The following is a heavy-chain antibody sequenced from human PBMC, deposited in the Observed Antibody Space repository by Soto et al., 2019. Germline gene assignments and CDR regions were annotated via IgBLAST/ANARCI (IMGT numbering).Heavy chain of an antibody. D-gene: IGHD4-17*01. CDR1: DYSLNNYF. V-gene: IGHV4-59*12. CDR3: ARKAPDYANYGYSGGFHP. CDR2: IYYTGNT. Sequence: SETLSLTCPVSDYSLNNYFWTWLRPPPGKGLEWIGYIYYTGNTNYNSSLTSRVTISLDTSKNQIYLKLKSVTAADTAVYYCARKAPDYANYGYSGGFHPWGQGILVTVSS. J-gene: IGHJ5*02.